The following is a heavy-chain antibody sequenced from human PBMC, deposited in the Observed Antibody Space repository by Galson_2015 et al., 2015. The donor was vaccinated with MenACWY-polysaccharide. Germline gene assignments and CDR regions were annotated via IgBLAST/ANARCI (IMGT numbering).Heavy chain of an antibody. Sequence: SLRLSCAASGFTFSSYAMSWVRQAPGKGLEWVSAISGSGGSTYYADSAKGRFTISRDNSKNTLYLQMNSLRAEDTAVYYCAKRPDYGDHLPYFDYWGQGTLVTVSS. CDR1: GFTFSSYA. D-gene: IGHD4-17*01. J-gene: IGHJ4*02. CDR3: AKRPDYGDHLPYFDY. CDR2: ISGSGGST. V-gene: IGHV3-23*01.